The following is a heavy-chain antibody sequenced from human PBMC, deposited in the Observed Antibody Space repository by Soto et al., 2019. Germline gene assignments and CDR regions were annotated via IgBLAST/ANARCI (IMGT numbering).Heavy chain of an antibody. CDR3: ARDTTGILDY. V-gene: IGHV3-7*01. J-gene: IGHJ4*02. CDR2: IKQDGSDK. Sequence: PGGALRLSCAASGFKFDNYWMALVRQAPGKGLEWVANIKQDGSDKNYVDSVKGRFTISRDNAKNSLYLQMNSLRAEDSAVYSCARDTTGILDYWGQGTLVIVSS. D-gene: IGHD1-1*01. CDR1: GFKFDNYW.